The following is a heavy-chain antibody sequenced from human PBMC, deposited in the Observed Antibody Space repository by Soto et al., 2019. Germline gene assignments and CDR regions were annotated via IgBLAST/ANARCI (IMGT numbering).Heavy chain of an antibody. CDR3: ATARGYCSGGSCYPGYDFDY. D-gene: IGHD2-15*01. V-gene: IGHV3-23*01. CDR1: AFTFTSNA. J-gene: IGHJ4*02. Sequence: GRSLRLSWAPSAFTFTSNAIGWVRQAPGEGLEWVPAIRGSGGSTYYADSVKGRFNISRDNSKNTLYLKMNSLRAEDTAVYDCATARGYCSGGSCYPGYDFDYWGQGTMVTVSS. CDR2: IRGSGGST.